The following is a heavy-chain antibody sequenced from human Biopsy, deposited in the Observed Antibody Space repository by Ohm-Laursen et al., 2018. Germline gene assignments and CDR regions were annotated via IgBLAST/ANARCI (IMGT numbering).Heavy chain of an antibody. J-gene: IGHJ4*02. Sequence: SVKVSCKTSGGPSTNYAFSWVRQAPGQGLEWVGRIVPVLGHLNYAQRFQGRVSITSDKSTSYVFMELSRLTSGDTAVYYCAADADGYYTEFDYWGPGTLVTVSS. V-gene: IGHV1-69*04. D-gene: IGHD3-3*01. CDR1: GGPSTNYA. CDR2: IVPVLGHL. CDR3: AADADGYYTEFDY.